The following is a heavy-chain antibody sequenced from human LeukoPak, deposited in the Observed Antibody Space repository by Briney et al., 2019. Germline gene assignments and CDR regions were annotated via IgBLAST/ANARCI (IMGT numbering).Heavy chain of an antibody. V-gene: IGHV3-11*01. CDR2: ISSSGSTI. Sequence: GRSLRLSCAASGFTFSDYYMSWIRQAPGKGLEWVSYISSSGSTIYYADSVKGRFTISRDNAKNSLYLQMNSLRAEDTAVYYCARVIYYYYYMDVWGKGTTVTISS. D-gene: IGHD2/OR15-2a*01. J-gene: IGHJ6*03. CDR3: ARVIYYYYYMDV. CDR1: GFTFSDYY.